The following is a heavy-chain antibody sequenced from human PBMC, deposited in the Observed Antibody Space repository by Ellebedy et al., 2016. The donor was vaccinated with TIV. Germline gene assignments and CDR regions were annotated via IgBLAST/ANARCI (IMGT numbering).Heavy chain of an antibody. CDR2: IYYSGST. V-gene: IGHV4-59*08. CDR1: GGSISRYY. D-gene: IGHD3-10*01. J-gene: IGHJ5*02. CDR3: ARRRYHGSGSYFDP. Sequence: MPSETLSLTCTVSGGSISRYYWSWIRQPPGKGLEWIVYIYYSGSTNYNPSLKSRVTISVDTSKNQFSLELSSVTAADTAVYYCARRRYHGSGSYFDPWGQGTLVTVSS.